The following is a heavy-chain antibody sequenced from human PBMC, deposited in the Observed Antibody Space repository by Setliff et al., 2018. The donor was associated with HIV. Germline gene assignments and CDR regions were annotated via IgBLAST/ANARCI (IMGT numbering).Heavy chain of an antibody. J-gene: IGHJ3*02. Sequence: ASVKVSCKASGYTFTGYFMHWVRQAPGQGLEWMGRINPNSGGTNYAQKLQGRVTMTRDTSISTAYMELSRLRSDDTAVYYCASKVHCTNGVCLDAFDIWGQGTMVTVSS. CDR2: INPNSGGT. CDR3: ASKVHCTNGVCLDAFDI. D-gene: IGHD2-8*01. V-gene: IGHV1-2*06. CDR1: GYTFTGYF.